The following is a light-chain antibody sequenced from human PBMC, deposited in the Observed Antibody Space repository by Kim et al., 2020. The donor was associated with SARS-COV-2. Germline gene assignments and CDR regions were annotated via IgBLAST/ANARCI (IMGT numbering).Light chain of an antibody. CDR1: QSISTN. CDR2: GAS. CDR3: QQYNDWPWT. Sequence: PGERVTLSCRASQSISTNLGWYQQKPGQAPRLLIYGASTRATGIPARFSGSGSRTEFTLTISSLQSEDFAVYCCQQYNDWPWTFGQGTKVEIK. J-gene: IGKJ1*01. V-gene: IGKV3-15*01.